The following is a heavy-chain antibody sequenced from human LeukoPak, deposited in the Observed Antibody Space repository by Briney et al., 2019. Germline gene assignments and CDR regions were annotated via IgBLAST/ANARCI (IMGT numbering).Heavy chain of an antibody. CDR1: GGSFSGYY. CDR2: INHSGST. J-gene: IGHJ4*02. D-gene: IGHD5-24*01. CDR3: ARGDMAERSFDY. V-gene: IGHV4-34*01. Sequence: SETLSLTCAVYGGSFSGYYWSWIRQPPGKGLEWIGEINHSGSTNYNPSLKSRVTISVDTSKNQFSLKLSSVTAADTAVYYCARGDMAERSFDYWGQGTLVTVSS.